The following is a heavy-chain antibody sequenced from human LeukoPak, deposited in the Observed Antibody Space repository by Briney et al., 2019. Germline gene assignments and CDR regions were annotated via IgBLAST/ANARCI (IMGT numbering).Heavy chain of an antibody. J-gene: IGHJ4*02. CDR1: GFTFSSYA. Sequence: PGGSLRLSCAASGFTFSSYAMSWVRQAPGKGLEWVSASSGSGGSTYYADSVKGRFTISRDNSKNTLYLQMNSLRAEDTAVYYCAKDDGAILTGYYADYWGQGTLVTVSS. CDR2: SSGSGGST. D-gene: IGHD3-9*01. CDR3: AKDDGAILTGYYADY. V-gene: IGHV3-23*01.